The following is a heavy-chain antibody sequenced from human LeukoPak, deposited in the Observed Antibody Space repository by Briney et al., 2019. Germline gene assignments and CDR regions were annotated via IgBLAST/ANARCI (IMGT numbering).Heavy chain of an antibody. CDR2: IYYSGST. J-gene: IGHJ4*02. V-gene: IGHV4-34*01. Sequence: PSETLSLTCAVYGGSFSGYYWSWIRQPPGKGLEWIGSIYYSGSTYYNPSLKSRVTISVDTSKKQFSLKLSSVTAADSAVYYCARYYCGGDCYSGYFDYWGQGTLVTVSS. CDR3: ARYYCGGDCYSGYFDY. CDR1: GGSFSGYY. D-gene: IGHD2-21*02.